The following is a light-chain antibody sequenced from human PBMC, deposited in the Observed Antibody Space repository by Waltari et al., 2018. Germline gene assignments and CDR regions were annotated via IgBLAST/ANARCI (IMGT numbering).Light chain of an antibody. CDR1: PSISSW. J-gene: IGKJ4*01. Sequence: DIQMTQPPSTLSASVGDRVTITCRASPSISSWLAWYQQKTGKAPKPLIYKASSLESGVPSRFSGSGSGTEFTLTISSLQPDDFATYYCQQYNSYPRTFGGGTKVEIK. V-gene: IGKV1-5*03. CDR3: QQYNSYPRT. CDR2: KAS.